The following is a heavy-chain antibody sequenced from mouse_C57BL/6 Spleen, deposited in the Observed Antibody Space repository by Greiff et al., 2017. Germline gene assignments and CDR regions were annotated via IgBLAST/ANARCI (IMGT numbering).Heavy chain of an antibody. J-gene: IGHJ4*01. CDR2: IYPGDGDT. CDR1: GYAFSSSW. Sequence: VQLKQSGPELVKPGASVKISCKASGYAFSSSWMNWVKQRPGKGLEWIGRIYPGDGDTNYNGKFKGKATLTADKSSSTAYMQLSSLTSEDSAVYFCARDDDYCAMGYWGQGTSVTVAS. CDR3: ARDDDYCAMGY. V-gene: IGHV1-82*01. D-gene: IGHD2-4*01.